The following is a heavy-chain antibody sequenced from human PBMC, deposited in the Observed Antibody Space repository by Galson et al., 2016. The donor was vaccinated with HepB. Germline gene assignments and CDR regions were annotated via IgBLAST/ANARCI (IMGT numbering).Heavy chain of an antibody. Sequence: SLRLSCAASGFTFRSYGMHWVRQAPGKGLEWVALIWYDGSNKYYADSVKGRFTVSRDNSKNVVYLQMNSLRAEDTAVYFCASDFLPHPTFDFWGQGTLVTVSS. CDR3: ASDFLPHPTFDF. J-gene: IGHJ4*02. CDR1: GFTFRSYG. CDR2: IWYDGSNK. V-gene: IGHV3-33*01.